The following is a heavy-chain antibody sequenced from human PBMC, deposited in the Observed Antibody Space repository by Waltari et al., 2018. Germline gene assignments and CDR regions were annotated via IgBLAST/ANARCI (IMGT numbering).Heavy chain of an antibody. CDR2: INTDTGNP. CDR3: ARDRMWLES. Sequence: QVQLVQSGSELKKPGASVQISCTASGSTFTSYPMNWVRQAPGQGLEWVGWINTDTGNPTYAQGFTGRFVFSLDTSVSTAYLQISSLQAEDTAVYYCARDRMWLESWGQGTLVTVSS. CDR1: GSTFTSYP. D-gene: IGHD6-19*01. J-gene: IGHJ4*02. V-gene: IGHV7-4-1*02.